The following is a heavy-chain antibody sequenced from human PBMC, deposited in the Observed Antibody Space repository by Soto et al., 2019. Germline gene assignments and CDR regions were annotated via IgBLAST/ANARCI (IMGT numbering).Heavy chain of an antibody. Sequence: GGSLRLSCAASGFTVSSNYMSWVRQAPGKGLEWVSVIYSGGSTYYADSVKGRFTISRHNSKNTLYLQMNSLRAEDTAVYYCARESDCSGGSCRGVYGMDVWGQGTTVTVSS. J-gene: IGHJ6*02. CDR2: IYSGGST. D-gene: IGHD2-15*01. V-gene: IGHV3-53*04. CDR1: GFTVSSNY. CDR3: ARESDCSGGSCRGVYGMDV.